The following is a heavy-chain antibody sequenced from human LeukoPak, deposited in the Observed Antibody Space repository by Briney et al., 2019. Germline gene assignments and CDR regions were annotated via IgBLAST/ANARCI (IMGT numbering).Heavy chain of an antibody. J-gene: IGHJ4*02. V-gene: IGHV4-39*07. Sequence: SETLSLTCTVSGGSISSSSYYWGWIRQPPGKGLEWIGSIYYSGSTHYNPSLKSRVTISVDTPKNQFSLKLSSVTAADTAVYYCARDQGRWLQIDYWGQGTLVTVSS. CDR3: ARDQGRWLQIDY. D-gene: IGHD5-24*01. CDR1: GGSISSSSYY. CDR2: IYYSGST.